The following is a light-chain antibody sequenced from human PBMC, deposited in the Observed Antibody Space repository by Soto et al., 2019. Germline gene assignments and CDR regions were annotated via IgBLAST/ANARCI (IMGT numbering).Light chain of an antibody. Sequence: TQSPGTLSSSPGERATLSCRASQSVSSNYLAWYQQKPGQAPRLLIFGASTRATGIPARFSGSGSGTDFTLTISSLQSEDFGVYFCQQYDNWPLTFGGGTKVDIK. CDR1: QSVSSN. CDR2: GAS. CDR3: QQYDNWPLT. V-gene: IGKV3D-15*01. J-gene: IGKJ4*01.